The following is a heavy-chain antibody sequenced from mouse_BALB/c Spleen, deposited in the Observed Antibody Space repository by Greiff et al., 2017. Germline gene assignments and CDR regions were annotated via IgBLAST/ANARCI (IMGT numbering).Heavy chain of an antibody. V-gene: IGHV3-8*02. CDR3: ARYGYDVNYFDY. D-gene: IGHD2-2*01. Sequence: EVKLMESGPSLVKPSQTLSLTCSVTGDSITSGYWNWIRKFPGNKLEYMGYISYSGSTYYNPSLKSRISITRDTSKNQYYLQLNSVTTEDTATYYCARYGYDVNYFDYWGQGTTLTVSS. CDR1: GDSITSGY. J-gene: IGHJ2*01. CDR2: ISYSGST.